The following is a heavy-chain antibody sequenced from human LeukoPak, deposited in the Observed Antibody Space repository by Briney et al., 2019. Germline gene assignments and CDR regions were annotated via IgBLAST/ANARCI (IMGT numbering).Heavy chain of an antibody. D-gene: IGHD2-15*01. Sequence: SETLSLTCTVSGGSISSSSYYWGWIRQPPGKGLEWIGSIYYSGSTYYHPSPKSRVTISVDTSKNQSSLKLSSVSAADTAVYYCARGVGISHYFDYWGQGTLVTVSS. V-gene: IGHV4-39*07. CDR3: ARGVGISHYFDY. J-gene: IGHJ4*02. CDR1: GGSISSSSYY. CDR2: IYYSGST.